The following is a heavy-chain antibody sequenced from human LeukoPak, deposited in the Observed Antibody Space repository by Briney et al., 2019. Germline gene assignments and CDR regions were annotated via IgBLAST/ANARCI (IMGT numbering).Heavy chain of an antibody. V-gene: IGHV4-39*01. D-gene: IGHD2-15*01. CDR3: ARRRAATTYYYYYYMTS. J-gene: IGHJ6*03. CDR2: IYYSGST. Sequence: KPSETLSLTCTVSGGSISSSSYYWGWIRQPPGKGLEWIGSIYYSGSTYYNPSLKSRVTISVDTSKNQFSLKLSSVTAADTAVYYCARRRAATTYYYYYYMTSGAKGPRSPSP. CDR1: GGSISSSSYY.